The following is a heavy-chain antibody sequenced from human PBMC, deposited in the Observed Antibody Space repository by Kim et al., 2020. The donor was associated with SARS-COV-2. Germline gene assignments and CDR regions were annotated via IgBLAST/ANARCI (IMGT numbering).Heavy chain of an antibody. V-gene: IGHV4-34*01. CDR2: INHSGST. J-gene: IGHJ4*02. Sequence: SETLSLTCAVYGGSFSGYYWSWIRQPPGKGLEWIGEINHSGSTNYNPSLKSRVTISVDTSKNQFSLKLSSVTAADTAVYYCARAGGREFDYWGQGTLVTVSS. D-gene: IGHD1-26*01. CDR1: GGSFSGYY. CDR3: ARAGGREFDY.